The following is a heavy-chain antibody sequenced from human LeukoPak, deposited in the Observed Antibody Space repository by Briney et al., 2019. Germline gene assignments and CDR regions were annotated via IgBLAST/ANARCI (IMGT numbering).Heavy chain of an antibody. V-gene: IGHV1-8*03. CDR3: VVGAYYDSSGHDY. CDR2: MNPNSGNT. Sequence: ASVKVSCKASRYTFTSYDINWVPQATGQGLEWMGWMNPNSGNTGYAQKFQGRVTITRNTSICTAYMELSSLRSEDTAVCYCVVGAYYDSSGHDYWGQGTLVTVSS. J-gene: IGHJ4*02. D-gene: IGHD3-22*01. CDR1: RYTFTSYD.